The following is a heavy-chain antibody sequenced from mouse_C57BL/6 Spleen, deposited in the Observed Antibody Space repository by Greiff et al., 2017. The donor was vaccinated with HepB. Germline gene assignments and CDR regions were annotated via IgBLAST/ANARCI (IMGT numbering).Heavy chain of an antibody. Sequence: DVKLVESGGGLVKPGGSLKLSCAASGFTFSDYGMHWVRQAPEKGLEWVAYISSGSSTIYYADTVKGRFTISRDNAKNTLFLQMTSLRSEDTAMYYCASSELGPAYWGQGTLVTVSA. CDR3: ASSELGPAY. D-gene: IGHD4-1*01. CDR2: ISSGSSTI. J-gene: IGHJ3*01. V-gene: IGHV5-17*01. CDR1: GFTFSDYG.